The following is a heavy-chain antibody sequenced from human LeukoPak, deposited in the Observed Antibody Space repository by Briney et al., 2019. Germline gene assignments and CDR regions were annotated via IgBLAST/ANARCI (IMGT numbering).Heavy chain of an antibody. V-gene: IGHV3-30-3*01. J-gene: IGHJ4*02. CDR2: ISSGGVNT. D-gene: IGHD6-13*01. CDR3: ARDFSAAAAY. Sequence: GGSLRLSCVASGFTFTDYVMHWVRQAPGKGLEWLAVISSGGVNTYYADSVKGRFTIARDNAKNSLYLQMNSLRAEDTAVYYCARDFSAAAAYWGQGTLVTVSS. CDR1: GFTFTDYV.